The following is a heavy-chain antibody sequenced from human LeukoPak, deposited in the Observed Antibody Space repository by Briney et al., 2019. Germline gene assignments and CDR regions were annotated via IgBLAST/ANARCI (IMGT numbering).Heavy chain of an antibody. CDR3: ARLGERVSPGYYDILTGYPKNAFDI. Sequence: ASVKVSCKASGYTFTSYGISWVRQAPGQGLEWMGWISAYNGNTNYAQKLQGRVTMTTDTSTSTAYMELRSLRSDDTAVYYCARLGERVSPGYYDILTGYPKNAFDIWGQGTMVTVSS. J-gene: IGHJ3*02. D-gene: IGHD3-9*01. CDR1: GYTFTSYG. CDR2: ISAYNGNT. V-gene: IGHV1-18*04.